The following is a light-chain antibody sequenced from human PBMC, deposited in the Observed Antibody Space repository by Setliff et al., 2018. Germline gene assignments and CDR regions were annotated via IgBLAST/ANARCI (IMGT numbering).Light chain of an antibody. CDR3: TSYTSSSTVV. CDR2: DVS. Sequence: LTQPASVSGAPGQSITISCTGTRYDVGGYNFVSWYQHHPGKAPKLMIYDVSVRPSGVSNRFSGSKSGNTASLTISGLQAEDEADYYCTSYTSSSTVVFGGGTKGTVL. CDR1: RYDVGGYNF. J-gene: IGLJ2*01. V-gene: IGLV2-14*01.